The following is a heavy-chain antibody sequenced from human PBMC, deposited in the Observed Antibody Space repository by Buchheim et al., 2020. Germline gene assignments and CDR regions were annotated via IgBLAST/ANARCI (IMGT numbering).Heavy chain of an antibody. Sequence: QVQLQESGPGLVKPSQTLSLSCVVSGGSISRGGYYWSWIRQHPGKGLEWIGYTFYSGSTSYNPPLKSRVSISEEPPKNQFSLKLNSVTAADTAVYYCARTVSKWDYYFDYWGQG. D-gene: IGHD1-26*01. J-gene: IGHJ4*02. V-gene: IGHV4-31*11. CDR2: TFYSGST. CDR3: ARTVSKWDYYFDY. CDR1: GGSISRGGYY.